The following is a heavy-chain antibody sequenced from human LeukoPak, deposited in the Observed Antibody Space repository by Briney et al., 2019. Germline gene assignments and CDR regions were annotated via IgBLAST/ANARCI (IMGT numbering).Heavy chain of an antibody. V-gene: IGHV1-69*04. D-gene: IGHD5-12*01. CDR1: GGTFSSYA. J-gene: IGHJ6*02. CDR3: ARDEQRGYSGYDDYYYYYGMDV. Sequence: SVKVSCKASGGTFSSYAISWVRQAPGQGFEWMGRIIPILGIANYAQKFQGRVTITADKSTSTAYMELSSLRSEDTAVYYCARDEQRGYSGYDDYYYYYGMDVWGQGTTVTVSS. CDR2: IIPILGIA.